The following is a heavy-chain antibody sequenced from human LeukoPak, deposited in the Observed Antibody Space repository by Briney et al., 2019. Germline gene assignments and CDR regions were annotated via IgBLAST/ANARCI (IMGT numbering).Heavy chain of an antibody. V-gene: IGHV4-34*01. J-gene: IGHJ5*02. CDR2: INHRGST. D-gene: IGHD6-6*01. CDR3: ARGRIIAARRGRNWFDP. Sequence: SETLSLTCAVYGGSFSDSYWSWIRQPPGKGLEWIGEINHRGSTNYNPSLKSRVTISVDTSKNQFSLKVSSVTAADTAVYYCARGRIIAARRGRNWFDPWGQGTLVTVSS. CDR1: GGSFSDSY.